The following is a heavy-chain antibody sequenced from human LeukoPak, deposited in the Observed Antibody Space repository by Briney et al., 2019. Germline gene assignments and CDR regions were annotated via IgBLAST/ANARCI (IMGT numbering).Heavy chain of an antibody. Sequence: ASVKVSCRASGYTFTSYGISWVRQAPGQGLEWMGWISASNGNTNYAQKLQGRVSMTTDTSTSTAYMELRSLRSDGTAVYYCARDVRAYCGGDCYLYYFDYWGQGTLVTVSS. CDR1: GYTFTSYG. CDR3: ARDVRAYCGGDCYLYYFDY. V-gene: IGHV1-18*01. D-gene: IGHD2-21*01. CDR2: ISASNGNT. J-gene: IGHJ4*02.